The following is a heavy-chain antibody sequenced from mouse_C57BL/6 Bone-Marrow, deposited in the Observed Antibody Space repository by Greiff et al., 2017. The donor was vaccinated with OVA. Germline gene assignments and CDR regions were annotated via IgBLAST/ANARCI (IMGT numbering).Heavy chain of an antibody. CDR1: GYTFTSYW. J-gene: IGHJ2*01. CDR2: IDPSDSYT. Sequence: QVQLQQSGAELVKPGASVKLSCKASGYTFTSYWMQWVKQRPGQGLAWIGEIDPSDSYTNYNQKFKGKATLTVDTSSSTAYMQLSSLTSEDSAVYYCARPYYDYDEGYFDYWGQGTTLTVSS. V-gene: IGHV1-50*01. D-gene: IGHD2-4*01. CDR3: ARPYYDYDEGYFDY.